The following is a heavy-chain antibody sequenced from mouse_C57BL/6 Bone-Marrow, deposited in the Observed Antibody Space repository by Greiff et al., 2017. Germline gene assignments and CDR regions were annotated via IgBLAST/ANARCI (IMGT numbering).Heavy chain of an antibody. V-gene: IGHV5-16*01. Sequence: EVKLVESEGGLVQPGSSMKLSCTASGFTFSDYYMACVRPVPEKGLECVANINYDGSSTYYLDSLKSRFIISRDNAKNIRYLQMSSLKSEDTATYYCARGDYYGSSPYYAMDYGGQGTSVTVSS. CDR2: INYDGSST. J-gene: IGHJ4*01. CDR1: GFTFSDYY. D-gene: IGHD1-1*01. CDR3: ARGDYYGSSPYYAMDY.